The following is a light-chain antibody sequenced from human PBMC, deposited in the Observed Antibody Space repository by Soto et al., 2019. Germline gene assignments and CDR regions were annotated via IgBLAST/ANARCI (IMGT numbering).Light chain of an antibody. CDR3: QQYGSSPLT. V-gene: IGKV1-13*02. Sequence: AIQMTQSPSSLSASVGDRVTISCRASQGIGNALGWYQQKPGKPPKVLIYGASSRATGIPDRFSGSGSGTDFTLTISRLEPEDFAVYYCQQYGSSPLTFGPGTKVDI. CDR1: QGIGNA. CDR2: GAS. J-gene: IGKJ3*01.